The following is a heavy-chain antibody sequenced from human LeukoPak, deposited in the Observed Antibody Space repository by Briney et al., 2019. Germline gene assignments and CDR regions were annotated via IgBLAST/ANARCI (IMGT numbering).Heavy chain of an antibody. CDR3: ARHLGATTLYSYYYMDV. Sequence: SETLSLTCTVSGGSTSSYYWSWIRQPPGKGLEWIGYIYYSGSTNYNPSLKSRVTISVDTSKNQFSLKLSSVTAADTAVYYCARHLGATTLYSYYYMDVWGKGTPVTVFS. CDR2: IYYSGST. J-gene: IGHJ6*03. CDR1: GGSTSSYY. D-gene: IGHD1-26*01. V-gene: IGHV4-59*01.